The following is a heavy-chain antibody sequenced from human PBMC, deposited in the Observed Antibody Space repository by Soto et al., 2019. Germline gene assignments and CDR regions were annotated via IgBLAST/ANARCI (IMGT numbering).Heavy chain of an antibody. V-gene: IGHV1-46*01. CDR3: TTDLWRIAVVVGSTGYFNP. CDR1: GYTFTTYY. D-gene: IGHD2-15*01. CDR2: INPSGGST. Sequence: VASVKVSCKAAGYTFTTYYIHWVRQAPGQGLEWMGIINPSGGSTSYAQKFQGRVTMTRDTSTSTVYMEMSSLKTEDTAVYYCTTDLWRIAVVVGSTGYFNPWGQGTPVTVSS. J-gene: IGHJ5*02.